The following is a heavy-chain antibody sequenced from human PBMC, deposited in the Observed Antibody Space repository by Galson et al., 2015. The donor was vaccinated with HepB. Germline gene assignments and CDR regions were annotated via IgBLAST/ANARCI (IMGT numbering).Heavy chain of an antibody. Sequence: SVKVSCKASGYTFTGYYMHWVRQAPGQGLEWMGWINPNSGGTNYAQKFQGWVTMTRDTSISTAYMELSRLRSDDTAVYYCARGGIKGVGAGWFDPWGQGTLVTVSS. V-gene: IGHV1-2*04. J-gene: IGHJ5*02. CDR2: INPNSGGT. D-gene: IGHD1-26*01. CDR1: GYTFTGYY. CDR3: ARGGIKGVGAGWFDP.